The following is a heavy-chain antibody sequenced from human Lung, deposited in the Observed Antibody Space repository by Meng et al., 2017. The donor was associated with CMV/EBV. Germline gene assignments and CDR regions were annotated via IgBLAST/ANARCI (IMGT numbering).Heavy chain of an antibody. V-gene: IGHV1-2*02. D-gene: IGHD2-2*01. J-gene: IGHJ6*02. CDR1: GYTFTGYY. CDR2: INPNSGGT. Sequence: ASVXVSXKTSGYTFTGYYLHWVRQAPGQGLEWMGWINPNSGGTNYALKFQGRVTMTSDTSISTGYMELSSLRSDDTAMYYCAREFWMVPGAMDMDVWGQGTRVTFSS. CDR3: AREFWMVPGAMDMDV.